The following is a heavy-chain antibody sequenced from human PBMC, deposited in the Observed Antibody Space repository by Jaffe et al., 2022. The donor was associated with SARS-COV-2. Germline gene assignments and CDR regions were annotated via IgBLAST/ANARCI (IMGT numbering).Heavy chain of an antibody. Sequence: EVQLVESGGGLVQPGGSLRLSCAASGFTFSSYSMNWVRQAPGKGLEWVSYISSSSSTIYYADSVKGRFTISRDNAKNSLYLQMNSLRDEDTAVYYCAREVWLYYYDSSGYYSRANGMDVWGQGTTVTVSS. J-gene: IGHJ6*02. D-gene: IGHD3-22*01. CDR2: ISSSSSTI. CDR1: GFTFSSYS. V-gene: IGHV3-48*02. CDR3: AREVWLYYYDSSGYYSRANGMDV.